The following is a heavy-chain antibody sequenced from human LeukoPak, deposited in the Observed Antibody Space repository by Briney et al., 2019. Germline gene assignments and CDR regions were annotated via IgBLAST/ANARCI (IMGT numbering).Heavy chain of an antibody. V-gene: IGHV4-59*02. CDR3: AREVGIAAAGTLYYYGMDV. D-gene: IGHD6-13*01. J-gene: IGHJ6*02. Sequence: SETLSLTCTVSGGSVSSYYWSWIRQPPGKGLEWIGYIYYSGSTNYNPSLKSRVTISVDTSKNQFSLKLSSVTAADTAVYYCAREVGIAAAGTLYYYGMDVWGQGTTVTVSS. CDR1: GGSVSSYY. CDR2: IYYSGST.